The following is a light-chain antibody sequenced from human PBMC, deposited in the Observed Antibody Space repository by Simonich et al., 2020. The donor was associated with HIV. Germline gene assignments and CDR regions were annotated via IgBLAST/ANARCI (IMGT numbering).Light chain of an antibody. CDR3: LLYYGGAWV. CDR1: TGAVTSGYY. V-gene: IGLV7-43*01. CDR2: STT. Sequence: QTVVTQEPSLTVSPGGTVTLTCASSTGAVTSGYYPNWIQQKPGQAPRTLIYSTTNKYPWAPGRFSGSLRGGKAALTLSGVQPEDEAEYYCLLYYGGAWVFGGGTKLTVL. J-gene: IGLJ3*02.